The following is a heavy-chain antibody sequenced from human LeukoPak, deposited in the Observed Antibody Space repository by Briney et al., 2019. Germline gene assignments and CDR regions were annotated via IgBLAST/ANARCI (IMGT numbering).Heavy chain of an antibody. CDR3: ARSGVGATTPLDY. CDR1: GGSISSYY. V-gene: IGHV4-59*01. J-gene: IGHJ4*02. D-gene: IGHD1-26*01. CDR2: IYYSGST. Sequence: SETLSLTCTVSGGSISSYYWSWIRQPPGKGLEWIGYIYYSGSTNYNPSLKSRVTISVDTSKNQFSLKLSSVTAADTAVYYRARSGVGATTPLDYWGQGTLVTVSS.